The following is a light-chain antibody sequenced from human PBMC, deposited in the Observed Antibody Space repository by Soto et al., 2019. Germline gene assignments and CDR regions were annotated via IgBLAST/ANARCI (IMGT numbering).Light chain of an antibody. CDR3: CSYAGSLVV. CDR2: SDY. Sequence: QSVLTQPPSASGTPGQRVTTSCSGSSSNIGSNTVNWYQQLPGTAPKLLIYSDYQRPSGVPDRFSGSKSGTSASLAISGLQSEDEADNYCCSYAGSLVVFGGGTKVTVL. CDR1: SSNIGSNT. J-gene: IGLJ2*01. V-gene: IGLV1-44*01.